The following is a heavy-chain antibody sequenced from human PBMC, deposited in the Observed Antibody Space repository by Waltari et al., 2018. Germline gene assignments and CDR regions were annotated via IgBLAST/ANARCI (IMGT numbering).Heavy chain of an antibody. CDR1: GGSCGGCY. CDR3: ARGRRIYCSSTSCYFKPYYYYYMDV. J-gene: IGHJ6*03. V-gene: IGHV4-34*01. Sequence: QVQLQPGGAGLLKPSATLSRTCAVYGGSCGGCYWSWIDQPPGRGREGGGEINHSGSTNYNPSRKSRVTISVDTSKNQFSLKLSSVTAADTAVYYCARGRRIYCSSTSCYFKPYYYYYMDVWGKGTTVTISS. CDR2: INHSGST. D-gene: IGHD2-2*01.